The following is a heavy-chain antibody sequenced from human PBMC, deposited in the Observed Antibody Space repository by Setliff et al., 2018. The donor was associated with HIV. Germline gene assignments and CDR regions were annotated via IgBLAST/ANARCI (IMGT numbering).Heavy chain of an antibody. CDR2: IFHSGDT. V-gene: IGHV4-31*03. D-gene: IGHD6-6*01. CDR1: GVSVGSGDYY. J-gene: IGHJ4*02. Sequence: PSETLSLTCSVSGVSVGSGDYYWHWIRQHPEKALEWIGYIFHSGDTYYNPSLKSRISMSVDTSKNQFSLELTSLTAADTAVYYCATWPRIAARPFDYWGQGMLVTVSS. CDR3: ATWPRIAARPFDY.